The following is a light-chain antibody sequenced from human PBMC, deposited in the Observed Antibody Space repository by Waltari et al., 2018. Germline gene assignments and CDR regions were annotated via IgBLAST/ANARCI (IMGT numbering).Light chain of an antibody. V-gene: IGKV4-1*01. CDR2: WAS. CDR3: QQYYSTPPT. CDR1: QGVLYSSNNKNY. J-gene: IGKJ1*01. Sequence: IVITPSPDSPAVSLGERATINCKSSQGVLYSSNNKNYLAWYHQKPGQPPKLLIYWASTRETGVPDRFSGSGSGTDFTLTISSLQAEDVAVYYCQQYYSTPPTFGQGTKVEIK.